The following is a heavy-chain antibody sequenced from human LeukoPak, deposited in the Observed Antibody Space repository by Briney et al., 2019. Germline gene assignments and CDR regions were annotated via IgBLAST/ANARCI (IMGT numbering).Heavy chain of an antibody. V-gene: IGHV3-21*01. CDR1: GFTFSSYS. D-gene: IGHD3-16*01. Sequence: PGGSLRLSCAASGFTFSSYSMTWVRQAPGKGLEWVSSMSSGSRYIYYADSVRGRFTISRDNAKNSLYLLMNSLRAEDTAVYYCARDRPTGAFSYGFGFADMGVWGKGTTVTVSS. J-gene: IGHJ6*03. CDR2: MSSGSRYI. CDR3: ARDRPTGAFSYGFGFADMGV.